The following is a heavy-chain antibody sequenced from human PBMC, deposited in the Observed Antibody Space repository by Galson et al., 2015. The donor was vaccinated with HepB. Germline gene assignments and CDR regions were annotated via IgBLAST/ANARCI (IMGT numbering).Heavy chain of an antibody. CDR2: FDPEDGET. J-gene: IGHJ4*02. CDR3: ATDDNYYGSGSPTLD. D-gene: IGHD3-10*01. Sequence: SVKVSCKVSGYTLTELSMHWVRQAPGKGLEWMGGFDPEDGETIYAQKFQGRVTMTEDTSTDTAHMELSSLRSEDTAVYYCATDDNYYGSGSPTLDWGQGTLVTVSS. V-gene: IGHV1-24*01. CDR1: GYTLTELS.